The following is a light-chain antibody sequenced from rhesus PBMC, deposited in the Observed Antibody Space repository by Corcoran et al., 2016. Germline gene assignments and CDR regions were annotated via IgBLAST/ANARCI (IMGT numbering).Light chain of an antibody. Sequence: EIVLTQSPGTLSLSPGGRATLSCRASQRVTTSLAWYQQKPGQAPRLLIYDASTRAKGIPDRFSGSGSGTDFTLTISSLEPEDVGLYYCQQYNDWTFGQGTKVEIK. CDR1: QRVTTS. J-gene: IGKJ1*01. CDR3: QQYNDWT. CDR2: DAS. V-gene: IGKV3-35*01.